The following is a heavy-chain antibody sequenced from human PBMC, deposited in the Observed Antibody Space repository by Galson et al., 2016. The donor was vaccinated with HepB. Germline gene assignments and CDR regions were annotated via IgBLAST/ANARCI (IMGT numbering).Heavy chain of an antibody. CDR3: ARGWVESYYYYGLDV. D-gene: IGHD3-16*01. V-gene: IGHV3-53*01. J-gene: IGHJ6*02. CDR2: IYSGGSI. CDR1: GFSVSSNY. Sequence: SLRLSCAASGFSVSSNYLNWVRQAPGKGLEWVSIIYSGGSIYYADFAKGRFTISRDNSKYTLYLQMNSLRIEDTAVYYCARGWVESYYYYGLDVWGQGTTVTVSS.